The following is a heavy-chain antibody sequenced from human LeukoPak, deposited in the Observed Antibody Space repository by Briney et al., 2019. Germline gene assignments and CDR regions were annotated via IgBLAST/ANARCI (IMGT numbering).Heavy chain of an antibody. Sequence: KGGESLKISCKGSGYSFTSYWIGWVRQMPGKGLEWIGTIYPGDSDTRHSPSFQGQVTISADKSISTAYLQWSSLKASDTAMYYCARLYGSGSWYRFDPWGQGTLVTVSS. V-gene: IGHV5-51*01. J-gene: IGHJ5*02. D-gene: IGHD3-10*01. CDR1: GYSFTSYW. CDR2: IYPGDSDT. CDR3: ARLYGSGSWYRFDP.